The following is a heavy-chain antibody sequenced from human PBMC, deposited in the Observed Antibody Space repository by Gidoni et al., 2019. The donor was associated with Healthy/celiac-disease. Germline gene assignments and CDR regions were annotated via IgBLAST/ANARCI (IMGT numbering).Heavy chain of an antibody. V-gene: IGHV1-69*01. CDR1: GGTFSSYP. CDR3: ARDLYGSGTRTTIHFDY. Sequence: QVQLVQSGAEVKNPGSSVNVSCKASGGTFSSYPISWVRQAPGPGLEWMGGIIPICGTANDAQKFQGRVTITADESTSTAYMELSSLRSEDTAVYYCARDLYGSGTRTTIHFDYWGQGTLVTVSS. CDR2: IIPICGTA. D-gene: IGHD3-10*01. J-gene: IGHJ4*02.